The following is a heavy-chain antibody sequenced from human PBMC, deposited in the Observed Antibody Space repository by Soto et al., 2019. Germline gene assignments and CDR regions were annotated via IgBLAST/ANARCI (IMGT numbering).Heavy chain of an antibody. J-gene: IGHJ4*02. CDR3: ARDSTAYDYGAYYFDY. CDR1: GFTFSSYS. CDR2: ISSSSSTI. D-gene: IGHD4-17*01. Sequence: GGSLRLSCAASGFTFSSYSMNWVRQAPGKGLEWVSYISSSSSTIYYADSVKGRFTISRDNAKNSLYLQMNSLTDEDTAVYYCARDSTAYDYGAYYFDYWGQGTLVTVSS. V-gene: IGHV3-48*02.